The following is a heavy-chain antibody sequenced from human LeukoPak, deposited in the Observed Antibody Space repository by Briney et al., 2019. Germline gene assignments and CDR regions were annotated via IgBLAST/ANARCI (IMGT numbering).Heavy chain of an antibody. J-gene: IGHJ4*02. D-gene: IGHD6-13*01. V-gene: IGHV1-8*03. Sequence: GASVTVSCKASGYTFTSYDINWVRQATGQGLEWMGWMNPNRGNTGYAQKFQGRVTITGNTSISTAYMELRSLRSDDTAVYYCARVESMIAAAAADYWGQGTLVTVSS. CDR3: ARVESMIAAAAADY. CDR2: MNPNRGNT. CDR1: GYTFTSYD.